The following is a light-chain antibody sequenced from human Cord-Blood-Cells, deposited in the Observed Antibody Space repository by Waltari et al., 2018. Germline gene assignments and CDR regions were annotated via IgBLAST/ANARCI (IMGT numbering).Light chain of an antibody. J-gene: IGKJ4*01. CDR2: AVS. CDR1: QSISSY. Sequence: DIQMTQSPSSLSASVGDRVTITRQASQSISSYLNWYQQKPGKAPTLLIYAVSSLQRGVPSRFSGSGSGTDFTLTISSLQPEDFATYYCQQSYSTPLTFGGGTKVEIK. CDR3: QQSYSTPLT. V-gene: IGKV1-39*01.